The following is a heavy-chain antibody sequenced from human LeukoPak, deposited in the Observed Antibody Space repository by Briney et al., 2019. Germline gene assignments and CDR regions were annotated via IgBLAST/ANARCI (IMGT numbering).Heavy chain of an antibody. CDR1: GFTFSSYA. CDR3: ARVRVTAAAATLDY. Sequence: GRSLRLSCAASGFTFSSYAMHWVRQAPGKGLEWVAVISYDGSNKYYADSVKGRFTISRDNSKNTLYLQMNSLRAEDTAVYYCARVRVTAAAATLDYWGQGTLVTVSS. CDR2: ISYDGSNK. D-gene: IGHD6-13*01. V-gene: IGHV3-30-3*01. J-gene: IGHJ4*02.